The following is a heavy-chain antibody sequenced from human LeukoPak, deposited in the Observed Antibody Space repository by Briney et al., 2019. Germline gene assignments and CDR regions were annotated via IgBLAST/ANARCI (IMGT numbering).Heavy chain of an antibody. Sequence: GGSLRLSCGASGLTFSKYAMAWVRQAPGKGLEWVSGISGSGGSTYYADSVKGRFTVSRDNSKNTVYLQMNSLRAEDTAVYYCARDRKNYYDSSDYYYGMDVWGQGTTVTVSS. CDR3: ARDRKNYYDSSDYYYGMDV. CDR1: GLTFSKYA. J-gene: IGHJ6*02. D-gene: IGHD3-22*01. CDR2: ISGSGGST. V-gene: IGHV3-23*01.